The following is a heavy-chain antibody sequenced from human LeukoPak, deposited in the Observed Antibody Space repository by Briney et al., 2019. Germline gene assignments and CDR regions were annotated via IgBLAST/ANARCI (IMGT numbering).Heavy chain of an antibody. D-gene: IGHD1-26*01. CDR2: IYYSGST. V-gene: IGHV4-59*08. Sequence: PSETLSLTCTVSGGSISSYYWSWIRQSPGKGLEWIGYIYYSGSTNYNPSLKSRVTISVDTSKNQFSLKLSSVTAADTAVYYCARGPGYTGSYSFDYWGPGTLVTVSS. CDR1: GGSISSYY. J-gene: IGHJ4*02. CDR3: ARGPGYTGSYSFDY.